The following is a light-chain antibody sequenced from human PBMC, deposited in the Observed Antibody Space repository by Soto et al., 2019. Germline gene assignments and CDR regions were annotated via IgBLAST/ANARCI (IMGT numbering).Light chain of an antibody. Sequence: EIVLTQSPGSLSLSPGERATLSCRASQSVSSTFFAWYQQRPGQAPRLLMYGASSRATGIPERFSGSGSGTDFTLTISRLEPGDFAVYYCKLFDSSVTFGQGTKVEIK. CDR2: GAS. V-gene: IGKV3-20*01. J-gene: IGKJ1*01. CDR3: KLFDSSVT. CDR1: QSVSSTF.